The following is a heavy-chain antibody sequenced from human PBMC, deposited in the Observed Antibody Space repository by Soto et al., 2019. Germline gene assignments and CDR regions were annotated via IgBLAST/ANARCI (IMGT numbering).Heavy chain of an antibody. CDR3: ATPPGYSSGWYATFLDY. CDR1: GFTFSSYA. Sequence: GGSLRLSCAASGFTFSSYAMSWVRQAPGKGLEWVSAISGSGGSTYYADSVKGRFTISRDNSKNTLYLQMNSLRAEDTAVYYCATPPGYSSGWYATFLDYWGQGTLVTVSS. V-gene: IGHV3-23*01. CDR2: ISGSGGST. D-gene: IGHD6-19*01. J-gene: IGHJ4*02.